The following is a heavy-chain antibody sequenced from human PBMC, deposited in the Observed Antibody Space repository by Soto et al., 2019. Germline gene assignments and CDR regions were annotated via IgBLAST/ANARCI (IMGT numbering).Heavy chain of an antibody. CDR2: IYWDDDK. J-gene: IGHJ4*02. Sequence: QITLKESGPTLVKPTQTLTLTCTFSGLSLNSTGVGVGWIRQPPGKALEWLALIYWDDDKYYSPSLTSRLTITKDTSRNQLVLTMLTIDPEDTATYYCAHTVLTIILGIFFDYWGQGTLVTVSS. D-gene: IGHD3-10*01. CDR3: AHTVLTIILGIFFDY. CDR1: GLSLNSTGVG. V-gene: IGHV2-5*02.